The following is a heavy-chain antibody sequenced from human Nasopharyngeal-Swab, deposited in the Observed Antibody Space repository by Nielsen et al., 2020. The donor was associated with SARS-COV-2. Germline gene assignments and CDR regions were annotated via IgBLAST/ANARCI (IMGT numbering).Heavy chain of an antibody. V-gene: IGHV3-74*01. CDR1: GFTLSSYW. CDR3: ARETPTVTGSGFDY. D-gene: IGHD4-17*01. J-gene: IGHJ4*02. Sequence: GESLKISCAASGFTLSSYWIYWVRQAPGKGLVWVSRINSDGSTTNYADSMKGRFTISRDNAKNTLYLQMNSLRAEDTAVYYCARETPTVTGSGFDYWGQGTLVTVSS. CDR2: INSDGSTT.